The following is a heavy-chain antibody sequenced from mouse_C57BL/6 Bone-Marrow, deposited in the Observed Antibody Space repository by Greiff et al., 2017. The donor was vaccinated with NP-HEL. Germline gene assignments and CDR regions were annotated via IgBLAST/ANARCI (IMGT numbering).Heavy chain of an antibody. CDR2: IKYDGSST. J-gene: IGHJ1*03. CDR3: ARGQLLGYFDV. D-gene: IGHD1-1*01. V-gene: IGHV5-16*01. Sequence: DEQGGEEEGGGVQPGSSMKLSCTAAGGKGREEEREGGREGREKGREWVENIKYDGSSTYYLDSLKSRFIISRDNAKNILYLQMSSLKSEDTATYYCARGQLLGYFDVWGTGTTVTVSS. CDR1: GGKGREEE.